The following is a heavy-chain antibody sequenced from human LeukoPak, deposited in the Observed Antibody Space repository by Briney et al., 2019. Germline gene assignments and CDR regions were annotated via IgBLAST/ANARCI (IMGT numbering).Heavy chain of an antibody. CDR2: INHSGST. CDR3: ARLGYWGAGQYAFDI. V-gene: IGHV4-34*01. Sequence: SETLSLTCAVYGGSFSGYYWSWIRQPPGKGLEWIGEINHSGSTNYNPSLKSRVTISVDMSKNQFSLKLSSVTAADTAVYYCARLGYWGAGQYAFDIWGQGTMVTVSS. D-gene: IGHD5-18*01. J-gene: IGHJ3*02. CDR1: GGSFSGYY.